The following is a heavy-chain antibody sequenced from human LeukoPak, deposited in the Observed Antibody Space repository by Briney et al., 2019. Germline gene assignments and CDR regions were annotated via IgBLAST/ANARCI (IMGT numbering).Heavy chain of an antibody. CDR1: GFTFSSYE. D-gene: IGHD3-3*01. CDR3: ARVLLLPWYYYYGMDV. J-gene: IGHJ6*02. V-gene: IGHV3-48*03. Sequence: GGSLRLSCAASGFTFSSYEMNWVRQAPGKGLEWVSYISSSGSTIYYADSVKGRFTISRDNAKNSLHLQMSSLRAEDTAVYYCARVLLLPWYYYYGMDVWGQGTTVTVSS. CDR2: ISSSGSTI.